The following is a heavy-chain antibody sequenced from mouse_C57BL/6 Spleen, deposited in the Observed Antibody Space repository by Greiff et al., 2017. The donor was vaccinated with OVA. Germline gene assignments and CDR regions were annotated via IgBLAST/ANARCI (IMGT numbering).Heavy chain of an antibody. J-gene: IGHJ4*01. D-gene: IGHD3-3*01. CDR3: ARGGRTGIAMDY. CDR1: GYTFTSYW. CDR2: IDPSDSYT. Sequence: VQLQQPGAELVMPGASVKLSCKASGYTFTSYWMHWVKQRPGQGLEWIGEIDPSDSYTNYNQKFKGKSTLTVDKSSSTAYMQLSSLTSEDSAVYYCARGGRTGIAMDYWGQGTSVTVSS. V-gene: IGHV1-69*01.